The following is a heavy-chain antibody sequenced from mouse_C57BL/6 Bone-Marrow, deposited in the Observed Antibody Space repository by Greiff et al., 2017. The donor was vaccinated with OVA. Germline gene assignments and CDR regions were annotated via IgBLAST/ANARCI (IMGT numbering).Heavy chain of an antibody. J-gene: IGHJ2*01. CDR1: GYTFTSYW. CDR3: ARNCYYGSKDY. D-gene: IGHD1-1*01. Sequence: QVQLQQPGAELVMPGASVKLSCKASGYTFTSYWMHWVKQRPGQGLEWIGEIDPSDSYTNYNQKFKGKSTLTVDKSSSTAYVQISSLTAEDSAVYYCARNCYYGSKDYWGQGTTLTVSS. CDR2: IDPSDSYT. V-gene: IGHV1-69*01.